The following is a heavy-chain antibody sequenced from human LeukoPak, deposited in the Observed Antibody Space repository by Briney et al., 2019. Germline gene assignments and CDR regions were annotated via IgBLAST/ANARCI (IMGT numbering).Heavy chain of an antibody. CDR3: ASETPIAAGPPYFDY. V-gene: IGHV1-46*01. D-gene: IGHD6-6*01. Sequence: GASVKVSCKASENTFARYYIHWVRQAPGQGLEWMGIINPSGGSPTYAQKFQGRVTMTKDTSTTTVYMEMSSLRSEDTAMYYCASETPIAAGPPYFDYWGQGTLVIVPS. CDR2: INPSGGSP. CDR1: ENTFARYY. J-gene: IGHJ4*02.